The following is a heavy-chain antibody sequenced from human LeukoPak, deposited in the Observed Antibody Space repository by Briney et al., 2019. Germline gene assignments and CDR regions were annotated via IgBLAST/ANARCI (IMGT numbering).Heavy chain of an antibody. J-gene: IGHJ4*02. CDR3: ARVDCSSTSCYRPYYFDY. V-gene: IGHV4-39*07. Sequence: SETLSLTCTVSGGSISSSSYYWGCIRQPPGKGLEWIGSIYYSGSTYYNPSLKSRVTISVDTSKNQFSLKLSSVTAADTAVYYCARVDCSSTSCYRPYYFDYWGQGTLVTVYS. D-gene: IGHD2-2*01. CDR2: IYYSGST. CDR1: GGSISSSSYY.